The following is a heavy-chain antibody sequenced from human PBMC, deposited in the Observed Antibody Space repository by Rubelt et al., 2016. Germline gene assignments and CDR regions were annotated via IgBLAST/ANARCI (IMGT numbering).Heavy chain of an antibody. CDR1: GGSISSSSYY. CDR3: ARMGYNSLGFYFDY. D-gene: IGHD1-20*01. V-gene: IGHV4-39*07. CDR2: INHSGST. Sequence: QLQLQESGPGLVKPSETLSLTCTVSGGSISSSSYYWGWIRQPPGKGLEWIGEINHSGSTNYNPSPKSRVTISVDTSKNQFSLKLSSVTAADTAVYYCARMGYNSLGFYFDYWGQGTLVTVSS. J-gene: IGHJ4*02.